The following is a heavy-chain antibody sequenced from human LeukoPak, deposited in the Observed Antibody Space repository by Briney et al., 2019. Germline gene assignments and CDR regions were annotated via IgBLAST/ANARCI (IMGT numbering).Heavy chain of an antibody. D-gene: IGHD1-7*01. CDR1: GGSISSGGYY. CDR3: ARGTGTTRQYYYGMDV. J-gene: IGHJ6*02. Sequence: SQTLSLTRTVSGGSISSGGYYWSWIRQHPGKGLEWIGYIYYSGSTYYNPSLKSRVTISVDTSKNQFSLKLSSVTAADTAVYYCARGTGTTRQYYYGMDVWGQGTTVTVSS. CDR2: IYYSGST. V-gene: IGHV4-31*03.